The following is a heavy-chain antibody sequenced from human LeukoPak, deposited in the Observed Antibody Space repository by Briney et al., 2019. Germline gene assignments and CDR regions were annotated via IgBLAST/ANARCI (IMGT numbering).Heavy chain of an antibody. CDR2: IKQDGNEK. Sequence: GGSLKLSCAGPEFTFSNNWLSWVRQAPGKGLEWVANIKQDGNEKYYVDSVKGRFTISRDNAINSLYLQMNSLRAEDTAVYYCARDWGYGLDCWGQGTLVTVSS. CDR3: ARDWGYGLDC. J-gene: IGHJ4*02. V-gene: IGHV3-7*01. CDR1: EFTFSNNW. D-gene: IGHD3-16*01.